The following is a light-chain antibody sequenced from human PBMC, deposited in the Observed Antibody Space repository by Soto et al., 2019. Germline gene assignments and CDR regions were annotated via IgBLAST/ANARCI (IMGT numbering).Light chain of an antibody. Sequence: DVQMTQSPSSLSAFVGDRVTITCRASQGIAPYLAWFQQKPGKVPKLLIYATSTLQSGVPSRFSGSGSGTDFTLTINSLQPEDVGTYYCQKYNSAPLTFGGGNKVAIK. CDR2: ATS. CDR3: QKYNSAPLT. J-gene: IGKJ4*01. CDR1: QGIAPY. V-gene: IGKV1-27*01.